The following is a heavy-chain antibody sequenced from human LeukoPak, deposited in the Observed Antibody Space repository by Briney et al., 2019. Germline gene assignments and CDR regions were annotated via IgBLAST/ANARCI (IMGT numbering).Heavy chain of an antibody. V-gene: IGHV1-69*05. CDR2: IIPIFGTA. J-gene: IGHJ5*02. D-gene: IGHD6-13*01. Sequence: SVKVSCKASGGTFSSYAISWVRQAPGQGLEWMGGIIPIFGTANYAQKFQGRVTITTDESTSTAYMELSSLRSEDTAVYYCARGGGSSWYFEGGWFDPWGQGTLVTVSS. CDR1: GGTFSSYA. CDR3: ARGGGSSWYFEGGWFDP.